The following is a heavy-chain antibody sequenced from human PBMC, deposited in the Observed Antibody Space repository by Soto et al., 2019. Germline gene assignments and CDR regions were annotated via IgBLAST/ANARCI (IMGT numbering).Heavy chain of an antibody. D-gene: IGHD3-3*01. CDR2: IKADASST. CDR1: GFTFSSYW. J-gene: IGHJ4*02. Sequence: EVQLVESGGGLVQPGGSLRLSCAASGFTFSSYWMHWVRQAPGKGLVWVSRIKADASSTDYADSVKGRFTISRDNGKDTLYLQMNSLRAEDTGVYYCARDFCGVGYWGQGTLVTVSS. V-gene: IGHV3-74*01. CDR3: ARDFCGVGY.